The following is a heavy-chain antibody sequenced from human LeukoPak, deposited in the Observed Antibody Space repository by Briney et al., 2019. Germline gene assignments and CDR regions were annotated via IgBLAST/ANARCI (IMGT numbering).Heavy chain of an antibody. Sequence: GASVKVSCKASGGTFSSCAISWVRQAPGQGLEWMGGIIPIFGTANYAQKFQGRVTITTDESTSTAYMELSSLRSEDTAVYYCARVTMATTYYFDYWGQGTLVTVSS. CDR3: ARVTMATTYYFDY. CDR2: IIPIFGTA. J-gene: IGHJ4*02. D-gene: IGHD5-24*01. CDR1: GGTFSSCA. V-gene: IGHV1-69*05.